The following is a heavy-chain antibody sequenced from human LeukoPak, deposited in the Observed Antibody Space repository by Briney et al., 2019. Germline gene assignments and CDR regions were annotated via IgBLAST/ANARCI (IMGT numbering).Heavy chain of an antibody. CDR2: ISGSGGST. Sequence: GGSLRLSCGASGFXFSNYAMSWVRQAPGKGLEWVSIISGSGGSTYYADSVKGRFTISRDSSKDTLYLQMNSLRAEDTAVYYCAKGGGIAAAGTLLDYWGQGTLVTVSS. J-gene: IGHJ4*02. CDR1: GFXFSNYA. V-gene: IGHV3-23*01. D-gene: IGHD6-13*01. CDR3: AKGGGIAAAGTLLDY.